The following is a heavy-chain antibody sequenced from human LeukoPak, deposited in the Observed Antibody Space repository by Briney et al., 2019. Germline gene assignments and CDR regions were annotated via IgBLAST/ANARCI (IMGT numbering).Heavy chain of an antibody. Sequence: PSESLSLTCAVYGGSFSGYYWSWIRQPPGKGLEWIGEINHSGSTNYNPSLKSRVTISVDTSKNQFSLKLSSVTAADTAVYYCVSIAARLEHFDYWGQGTLVTVSS. CDR2: INHSGST. J-gene: IGHJ4*02. CDR1: GGSFSGYY. CDR3: VSIAARLEHFDY. V-gene: IGHV4-34*01. D-gene: IGHD6-6*01.